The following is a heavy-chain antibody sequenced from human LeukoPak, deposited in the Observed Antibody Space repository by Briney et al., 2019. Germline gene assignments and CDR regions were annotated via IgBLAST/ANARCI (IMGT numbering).Heavy chain of an antibody. CDR1: GFTFSSYR. CDR2: IKQDGREK. V-gene: IGHV3-7*01. J-gene: IGHJ6*04. CDR3: AELGITMIGGV. D-gene: IGHD3-10*02. Sequence: GGSLRLSCAASGFTFSSYRMSWVRQAPGKGREGVANIKQDGREKYYVNSVKSRFTNYRDNAQNSLYLKMNSLRAEDTAVYYCAELGITMIGGVWGKGTTVTISS.